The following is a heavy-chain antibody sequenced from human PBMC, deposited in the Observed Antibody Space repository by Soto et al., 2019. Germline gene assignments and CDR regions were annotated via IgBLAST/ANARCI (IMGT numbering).Heavy chain of an antibody. V-gene: IGHV4-39*01. J-gene: IGHJ4*01. CDR1: GVSIIDTSYY. CDR3: ARQGSY. Sequence: PPETLSLTCNVSGVSIIDTSYYWGWIRQPPGKGLEWIGTIYFNGNTFYNPSLKSRLTISVDTSKNQISLRLTSVTAADTAVYYCARQGSYWGHGTLVTVSS. CDR2: IYFNGNT.